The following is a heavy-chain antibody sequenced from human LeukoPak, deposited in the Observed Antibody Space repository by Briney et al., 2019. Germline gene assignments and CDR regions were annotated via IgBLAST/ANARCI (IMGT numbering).Heavy chain of an antibody. CDR1: GYSFTSYD. Sequence: GASVNVTCKASGYSFTSYDISWVRQAPGQGLEWMGWISAYTDNTNFAQKFQGRVTMTTDTSTSTAHMELGSLRSDDTAVYYCGRIASGGNFLDYWGQGTLVTVSS. D-gene: IGHD4-23*01. J-gene: IGHJ4*02. CDR3: GRIASGGNFLDY. V-gene: IGHV1-18*01. CDR2: ISAYTDNT.